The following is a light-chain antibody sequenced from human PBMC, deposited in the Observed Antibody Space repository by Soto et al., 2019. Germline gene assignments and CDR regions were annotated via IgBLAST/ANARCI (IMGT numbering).Light chain of an antibody. Sequence: EIVLTQSPGTLSLSPGERATLSCRASQSVRSNYLAWYQQKPGQAPRLLISGASSRATGIPDRFSGTGSGTDFTLTISRLEPEDFAMYYCQQYGGSPYTFGQGTKLEIK. CDR1: QSVRSNY. V-gene: IGKV3-20*01. CDR3: QQYGGSPYT. CDR2: GAS. J-gene: IGKJ2*01.